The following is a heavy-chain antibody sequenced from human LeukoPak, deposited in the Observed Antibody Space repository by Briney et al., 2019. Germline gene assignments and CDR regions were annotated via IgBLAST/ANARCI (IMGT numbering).Heavy chain of an antibody. V-gene: IGHV1-69*05. CDR2: IIPIFDTA. J-gene: IGHJ6*03. Sequence: SVKVSCKASGGTFSSYAINWVRQAPGQGLEWMGQIIPIFDTANYAQKFQGRVTITTDESTSTAYMELSSLRSEDTAVYYCARGLTTVTTDYYYYMDVWGKGTTVTVSS. CDR1: GGTFSSYA. CDR3: ARGLTTVTTDYYYYMDV. D-gene: IGHD4-11*01.